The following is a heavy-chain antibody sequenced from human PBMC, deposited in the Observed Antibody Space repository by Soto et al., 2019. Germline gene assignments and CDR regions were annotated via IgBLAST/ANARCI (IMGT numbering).Heavy chain of an antibody. V-gene: IGHV3-23*01. CDR1: GFTFSSYA. D-gene: IGHD3-9*01. Sequence: GGSLRLSCAASGFTFSSYAMRWVRQAPGKGLEWVSAISGSGGSTYYADSVKGRFTISRDNSKNTLYLQMNSLRAEDTAVYYCATTRLRYFDWPPIDYWGQGTLVTVSS. CDR2: ISGSGGST. CDR3: ATTRLRYFDWPPIDY. J-gene: IGHJ4*02.